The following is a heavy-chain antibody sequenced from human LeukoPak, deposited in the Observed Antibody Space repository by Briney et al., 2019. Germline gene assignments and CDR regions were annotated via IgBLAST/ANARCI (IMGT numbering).Heavy chain of an antibody. J-gene: IGHJ4*02. V-gene: IGHV4-39*07. CDR1: GGSISSSSYY. Sequence: SETLSLTCTVSGGSISSSSYYWGWIRQPPGKGLEWIGSIYYSGSTYYNPSLKSRVTISVDTSKNQFSLKLSSVTAADTAVYYCAKEGLRFFDFWGQGTLVTVSS. CDR3: AKEGLRFFDF. D-gene: IGHD5-12*01. CDR2: IYYSGST.